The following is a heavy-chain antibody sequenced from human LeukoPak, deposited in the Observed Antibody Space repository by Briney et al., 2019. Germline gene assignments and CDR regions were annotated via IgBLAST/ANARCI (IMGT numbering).Heavy chain of an antibody. Sequence: GGSLRLSCAASGFTLSPYWIHWVRQGPGKGLVWVSRVNSDGTNTRYADSVKGRFTISRDNAKNTVYLQMNNLRAEDTAVYYCARANAAYTNWFDPWGQGTLVTVSS. J-gene: IGHJ5*02. V-gene: IGHV3-74*01. CDR3: ARANAAYTNWFDP. D-gene: IGHD2-2*02. CDR1: GFTLSPYW. CDR2: VNSDGTNT.